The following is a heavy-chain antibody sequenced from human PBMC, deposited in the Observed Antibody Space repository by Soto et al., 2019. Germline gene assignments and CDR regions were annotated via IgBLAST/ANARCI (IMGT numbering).Heavy chain of an antibody. CDR2: TYPSDSDT. D-gene: IGHD3-3*01. CDR1: GYNFAGYW. J-gene: IGHJ4*02. Sequence: GESLKISCKGSGYNFAGYWIAWVRQMPGKGLELMGITYPSDSDTRYRPSFQGQVTISADKSISSAYLQWSSLRASDTAMYYCARGGVSTRTFDYWGQGTPVTV. V-gene: IGHV5-51*01. CDR3: ARGGVSTRTFDY.